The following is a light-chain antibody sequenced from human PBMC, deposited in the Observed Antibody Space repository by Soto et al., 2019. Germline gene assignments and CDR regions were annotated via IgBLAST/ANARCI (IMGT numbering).Light chain of an antibody. V-gene: IGLV2-14*01. Sequence: QSALTQPASVSGSPGQSITISCTGTSGDVGGYGTYGYVSWYQQYPGKAPQLIIFEVINRPSGVSHRFSGSKSGNTASLTSSGLQAEDEADYYCSSYTTSSKWVFGGGTKLTVL. CDR3: SSYTTSSKWV. CDR2: EVI. J-gene: IGLJ3*02. CDR1: SGDVGGYGTYGY.